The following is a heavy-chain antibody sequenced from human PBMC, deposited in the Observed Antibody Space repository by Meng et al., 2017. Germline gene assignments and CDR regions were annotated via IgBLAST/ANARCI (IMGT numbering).Heavy chain of an antibody. CDR2: IKSNTDGGTA. CDR1: GFYFSNAW. J-gene: IGHJ4*02. V-gene: IGHV3-15*01. CDR3: TWDDKAVSDY. D-gene: IGHD3-9*01. Sequence: EVHLVESGGDLVKPVGSLCLSCAAFGFYFSNAWMSWVSQAPGKGLEWVGRIKSNTDGGTAEYAAPVTGRFTISRDDSKSTLYLQMSGLRIDDTGVYYCTWDDKAVSDYWGQGTLVTVSS.